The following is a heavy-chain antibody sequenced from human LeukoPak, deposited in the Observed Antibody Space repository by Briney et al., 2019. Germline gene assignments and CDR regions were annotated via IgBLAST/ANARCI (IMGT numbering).Heavy chain of an antibody. CDR1: GFIFSSYE. J-gene: IGHJ4*02. CDR2: ISSGDSTT. D-gene: IGHD3-22*01. CDR3: ARDTASSGYFF. Sequence: GGSLRLSCAASGFIFSSYEMSWVRQAPGKGLEWVSYISSGDSTTHYADSVKGRFTISRDNAVDSLYLQMNSLRAEDTAVYFCARDTASSGYFFGGQGTLVTVSS. V-gene: IGHV3-48*03.